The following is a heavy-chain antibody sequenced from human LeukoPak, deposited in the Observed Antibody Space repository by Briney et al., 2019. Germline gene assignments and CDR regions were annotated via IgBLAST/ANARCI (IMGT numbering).Heavy chain of an antibody. CDR3: ATRLDSSGYPNYFDY. J-gene: IGHJ4*02. Sequence: TSETLSLTCTVSGGSISSGSDYWSWIRQPAGKGLEWIGRIYTSGSTNYNPSLKSRVTISVDTSKNQFSLKLSSVTAADTAVYYCATRLDSSGYPNYFDYWGQGTLVTVSS. V-gene: IGHV4-61*02. D-gene: IGHD3-22*01. CDR1: GGSISSGSDY. CDR2: IYTSGST.